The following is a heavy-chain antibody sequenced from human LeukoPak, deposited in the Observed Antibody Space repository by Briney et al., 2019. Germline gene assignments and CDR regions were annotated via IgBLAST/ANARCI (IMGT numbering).Heavy chain of an antibody. Sequence: SVKVSCKASGGTFSSYAISWVRQAPGQGLEWMGGIIPVFGMADYAQKFQDRVTITADESTSTAYMELSSLRSEDTAVYYCATLDCSSTSCTDHYYMDVWGKGTTVTVSS. CDR2: IIPVFGMA. J-gene: IGHJ6*03. CDR1: GGTFSSYA. V-gene: IGHV1-69*13. CDR3: ATLDCSSTSCTDHYYMDV. D-gene: IGHD2-2*01.